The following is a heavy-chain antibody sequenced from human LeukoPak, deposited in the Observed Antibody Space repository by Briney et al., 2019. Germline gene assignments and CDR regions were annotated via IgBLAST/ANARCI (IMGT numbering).Heavy chain of an antibody. J-gene: IGHJ5*02. Sequence: SVKVSCKASGGTFSSYAISWVRQAPGQGLEWMGGIIPIFGTANYAQKFQGRVTITTDESMSTAYMELSSLRSEDTAVYYCARAVGVTTNRDNWFDPWGQGTLVTVSS. V-gene: IGHV1-69*05. CDR2: IIPIFGTA. CDR1: GGTFSSYA. D-gene: IGHD4-11*01. CDR3: ARAVGVTTNRDNWFDP.